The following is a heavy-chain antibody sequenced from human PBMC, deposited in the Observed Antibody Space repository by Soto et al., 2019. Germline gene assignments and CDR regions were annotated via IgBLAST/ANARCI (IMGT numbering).Heavy chain of an antibody. Sequence: PGGSLRLSCAASGFTFSSYAMSWVRQAPGKGLEWVSAISGSGGSTYYADSVKGRFTISRDNSKNTLYLQMNGLRAEDTAVYYCAKDKRVYYDSSGYYYPYYYYGMDVWGQGTTVTVSS. J-gene: IGHJ6*02. CDR1: GFTFSSYA. CDR3: AKDKRVYYDSSGYYYPYYYYGMDV. V-gene: IGHV3-23*01. D-gene: IGHD3-22*01. CDR2: ISGSGGST.